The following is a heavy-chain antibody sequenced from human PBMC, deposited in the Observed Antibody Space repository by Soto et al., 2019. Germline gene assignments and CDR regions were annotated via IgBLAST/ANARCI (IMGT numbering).Heavy chain of an antibody. D-gene: IGHD3-16*01. Sequence: SETLSLTCTVSGGSVTTYYWSWIRQPAGKGLEWIGHIYSSSSTNYNPSLKSRVTMSVDTSKNQFSLKLSSVTAADTAVYYCARAINDYYFDSWGQGTLVTVSS. J-gene: IGHJ4*02. CDR1: GGSVTTYY. V-gene: IGHV4-4*07. CDR2: IYSSSST. CDR3: ARAINDYYFDS.